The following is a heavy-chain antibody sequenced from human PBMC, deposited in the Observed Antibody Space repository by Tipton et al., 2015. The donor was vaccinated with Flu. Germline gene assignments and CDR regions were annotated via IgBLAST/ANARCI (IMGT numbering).Heavy chain of an antibody. CDR2: IWYDGSNK. V-gene: IGHV3-33*01. J-gene: IGHJ6*02. CDR3: ARDKLVTRVRGVIIGGGHGMDV. Sequence: QLVQSGGGVVQPGRSLRLSCAASGFTFSSYGMHWVRQAPGKGLEWVAVIWYDGSNKYYADSVKGRFTISRDNSKNTLYLQMNSLRAEDTAVYYCARDKLVTRVRGVIIGGGHGMDVWGQGTTVTVSS. CDR1: GFTFSSYG. D-gene: IGHD3-10*01.